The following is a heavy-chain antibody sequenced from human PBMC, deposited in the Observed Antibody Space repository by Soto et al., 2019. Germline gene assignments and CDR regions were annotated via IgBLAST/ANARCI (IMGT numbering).Heavy chain of an antibody. CDR2: IKSKTDGGTT. J-gene: IGHJ6*02. CDR3: TILTVDTAMVTVYYYYHGMDV. D-gene: IGHD5-18*01. CDR1: GFTFSNAW. Sequence: GGSLRLSCAASGFTFSNAWMSWVRQAPGKGLEWVGRIKSKTDGGTTDYAAPVKGRFTISRDDSKNTLYLQMNSLKTEDTAVYYCTILTVDTAMVTVYYYYHGMDVWGQGTTVTVSS. V-gene: IGHV3-15*01.